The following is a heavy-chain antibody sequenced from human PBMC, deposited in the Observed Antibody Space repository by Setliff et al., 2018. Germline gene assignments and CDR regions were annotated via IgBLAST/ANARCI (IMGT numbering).Heavy chain of an antibody. Sequence: ASVKVSCKASGYTFTRNGINWVRQAPGQGLEWMGWISVYNGXXXYAQKFQGRVTMTTDTSTTTAYMDLRSLRSDDTAVYYCASSVDYYDRSGYPYAMDAWGQGTTVTVSS. CDR3: ASSVDYYDRSGYPYAMDA. J-gene: IGHJ6*02. V-gene: IGHV1-18*01. CDR1: GYTFTRNG. D-gene: IGHD3-22*01. CDR2: ISVYNGXX.